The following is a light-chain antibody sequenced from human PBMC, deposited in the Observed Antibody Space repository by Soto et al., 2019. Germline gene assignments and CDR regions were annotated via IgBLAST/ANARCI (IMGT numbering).Light chain of an antibody. Sequence: IAMTQSPATLSVSLGERVTLSCRASRSAGNNLAWYQQRVGQAPRLVIFDTSTRATGIPARFSGSGSETEFTLTINSLQAEDFAVYYCQQYNNWVLTFRGGTKVEIK. J-gene: IGKJ4*01. CDR3: QQYNNWVLT. CDR2: DTS. V-gene: IGKV3D-15*01. CDR1: RSAGNN.